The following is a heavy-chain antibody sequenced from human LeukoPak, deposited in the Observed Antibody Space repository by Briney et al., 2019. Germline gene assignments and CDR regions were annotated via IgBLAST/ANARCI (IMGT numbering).Heavy chain of an antibody. CDR2: INHSGST. Sequence: SETLSLTCTVSGGSISSYYWSWIRQPPGKGLEWIGEINHSGSTNYNPSLKSRVTISVDTSKNQFSLKLSSVTAADTAVYYCARGHTSDSTRATKFDYWGQGTLVTVSS. CDR1: GGSISSYY. V-gene: IGHV4-34*01. CDR3: ARGHTSDSTRATKFDY. D-gene: IGHD2-2*01. J-gene: IGHJ4*02.